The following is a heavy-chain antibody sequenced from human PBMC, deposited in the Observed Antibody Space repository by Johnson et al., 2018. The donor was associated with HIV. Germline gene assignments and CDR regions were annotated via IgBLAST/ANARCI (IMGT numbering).Heavy chain of an antibody. CDR2: ISGSGVST. CDR3: ANLLFLQWLAPDDGFDI. D-gene: IGHD3-3*01. V-gene: IGHV3-23*04. CDR1: GFSFSSYA. J-gene: IGHJ3*02. Sequence: VQLVESGGTVVQPGRSLRLSCAASGFSFSSYALTWVRQAPGKGLEWVSGISGSGVSTYYADSVKGRFTISRDNSKDTLFLQMDSLRPEDTAVYYCANLLFLQWLAPDDGFDIWGQGTMVTVSS.